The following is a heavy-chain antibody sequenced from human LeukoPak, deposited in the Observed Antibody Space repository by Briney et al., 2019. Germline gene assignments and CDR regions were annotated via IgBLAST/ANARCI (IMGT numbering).Heavy chain of an antibody. Sequence: PGGSLSLSCAASGLTFSDYAMSWFRQAPGKGLEWVSGITSGFTPHYADSVKGRFTISRDNSKNTFHLQLNSLRAEDTAVYYCAKDYSESRVADVFFEYWGQGNLVTVSS. J-gene: IGHJ4*02. CDR1: GLTFSDYA. CDR2: ITSGFTP. CDR3: AKDYSESRVADVFFEY. V-gene: IGHV3-23*01. D-gene: IGHD2-15*01.